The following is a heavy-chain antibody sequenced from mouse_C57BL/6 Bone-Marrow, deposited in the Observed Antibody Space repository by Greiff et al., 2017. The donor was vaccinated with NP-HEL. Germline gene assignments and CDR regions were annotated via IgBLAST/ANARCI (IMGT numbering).Heavy chain of an antibody. V-gene: IGHV5-4*01. Sequence: EVNLVDSGGGLVKPGGSLKLSCAASGFTFSSYAMSWVRQTPEKRLEWVATISDGGSYTYYPDNVKGRFTISRDNAKNNLYLQMSHLKSEDTAMYYCARDGYYDYPYYYAMDYWGQGTSVTVSS. CDR3: ARDGYYDYPYYYAMDY. CDR1: GFTFSSYA. D-gene: IGHD2-4*01. J-gene: IGHJ4*01. CDR2: ISDGGSYT.